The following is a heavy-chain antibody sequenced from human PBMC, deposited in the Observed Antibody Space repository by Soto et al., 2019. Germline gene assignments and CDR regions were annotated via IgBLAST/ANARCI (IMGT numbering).Heavy chain of an antibody. CDR3: ARDFFDSSDYTTNWFDP. Sequence: SETLSLTCTVSGGSISSYYWSWIRQPPGKGLEWIGYIYYSGSTNYNPSHKSRVTISVDTSKNQFSLKLTSVTAADAALYYCARDFFDSSDYTTNWFDPWGQGTLVTVSS. V-gene: IGHV4-59*08. CDR2: IYYSGST. J-gene: IGHJ5*02. D-gene: IGHD3-22*01. CDR1: GGSISSYY.